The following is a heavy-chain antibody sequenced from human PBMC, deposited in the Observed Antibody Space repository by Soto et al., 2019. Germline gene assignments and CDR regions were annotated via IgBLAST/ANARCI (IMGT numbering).Heavy chain of an antibody. CDR1: GYNFSSYA. Sequence: PWGSLRLSCAASGYNFSSYAMSWVRQAPGEGLEWVSAISGSGGSTYYADSVKGRFTISRDNSKNTLYLQMNSLRAEDTAVYYCAKPRARSRLGGYFDYWGQGTLVTVSS. J-gene: IGHJ4*02. V-gene: IGHV3-23*01. CDR2: ISGSGGST. CDR3: AKPRARSRLGGYFDY. D-gene: IGHD3-16*01.